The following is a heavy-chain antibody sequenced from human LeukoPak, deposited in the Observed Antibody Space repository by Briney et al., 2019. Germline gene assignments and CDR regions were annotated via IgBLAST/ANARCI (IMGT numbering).Heavy chain of an antibody. J-gene: IGHJ3*02. Sequence: SETLSLTCTVSGVSISDYYWSWIRQPAGKGLEWIGRIYTRGSTNYNPSLKSRVTMSVDTSKNQFSLKLSSVTAADTAVYYCARGRYCSADICSGGDAFDIWGQGTMVSVSS. V-gene: IGHV4-4*07. CDR1: GVSISDYY. D-gene: IGHD2-15*01. CDR3: ARGRYCSADICSGGDAFDI. CDR2: IYTRGST.